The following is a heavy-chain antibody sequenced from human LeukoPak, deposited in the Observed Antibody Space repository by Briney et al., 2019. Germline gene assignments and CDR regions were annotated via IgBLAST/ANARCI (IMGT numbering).Heavy chain of an antibody. D-gene: IGHD6-19*01. CDR2: IYHSGST. CDR3: AREIWVAVAGTIYFDY. V-gene: IGHV4-38-2*02. Sequence: PSETLSLTCTVSGYSISSGYYWGWIRQPPGKGLEWIGSIYHSGSTYYNPSLKSRVTISVDTSKNQFFLKLSSVTAADTAVYYCAREIWVAVAGTIYFDYWGQGTLVTVSS. J-gene: IGHJ4*02. CDR1: GYSISSGYY.